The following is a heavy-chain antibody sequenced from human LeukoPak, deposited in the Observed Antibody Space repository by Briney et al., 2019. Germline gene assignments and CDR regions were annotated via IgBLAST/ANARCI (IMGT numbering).Heavy chain of an antibody. CDR1: GFTFSDYY. J-gene: IGHJ4*02. V-gene: IGHV3-11*01. Sequence: GWSLRLSCAASGFTFSDYYMSWIRQAPGKGLEWVSYISSSGSTIYYADSVKGRFTISRDSAKNSLYLQMNSLRAEDTAVYYCARDIAAAGTDYWGQGTLVTVSS. CDR2: ISSSGSTI. CDR3: ARDIAAAGTDY. D-gene: IGHD6-13*01.